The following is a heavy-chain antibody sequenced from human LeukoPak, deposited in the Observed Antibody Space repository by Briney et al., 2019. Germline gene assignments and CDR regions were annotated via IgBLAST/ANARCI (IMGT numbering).Heavy chain of an antibody. CDR1: GYTFTSYY. D-gene: IGHD3-3*01. Sequence: ASVKVSCKASGYTFTSYYMHWVRQAPGQGLEWMGIINPSGGSTSHAQKFQGRVTMTRDMSTSTVYMELSSLRSEDTAVYYCARDATPGYYDFWSGRNWFDPWGQGTLVTVSS. V-gene: IGHV1-46*01. J-gene: IGHJ5*02. CDR2: INPSGGST. CDR3: ARDATPGYYDFWSGRNWFDP.